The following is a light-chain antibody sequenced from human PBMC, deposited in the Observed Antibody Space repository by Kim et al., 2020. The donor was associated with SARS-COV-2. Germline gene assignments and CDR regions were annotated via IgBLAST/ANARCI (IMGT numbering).Light chain of an antibody. V-gene: IGLV2-14*03. Sequence: QSALTQPASVSGSPGQSITISCTGTSSDVGAYDYVSWFKQLPGKAPQLIIYDVSYRPSGISNRLSGSKSGNTASLTISGLQIEDEADYFCSAYTGSTTHYVFGTGTKVTVL. CDR1: SSDVGAYDY. CDR2: DVS. J-gene: IGLJ1*01. CDR3: SAYTGSTTHYV.